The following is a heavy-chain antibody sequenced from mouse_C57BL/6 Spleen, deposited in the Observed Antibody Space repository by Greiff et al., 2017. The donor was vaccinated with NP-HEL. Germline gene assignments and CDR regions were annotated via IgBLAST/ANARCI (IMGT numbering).Heavy chain of an antibody. Sequence: EVKLQESGAELVRPGASVKLSCTASGFNIKDDYMHWVKQRPEQGLEWIGWIDPENGDTEYASKFQGKATITADTSSNTAYLQLSSLTSEDTAVYYCTRYYSNFYYFDYWGQGTTLTVSS. J-gene: IGHJ2*01. CDR1: GFNIKDDY. CDR2: IDPENGDT. D-gene: IGHD2-5*01. V-gene: IGHV14-4*01. CDR3: TRYYSNFYYFDY.